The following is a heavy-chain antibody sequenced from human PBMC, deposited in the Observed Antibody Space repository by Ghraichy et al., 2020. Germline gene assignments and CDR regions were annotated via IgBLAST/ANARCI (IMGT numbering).Heavy chain of an antibody. CDR1: GFTFGSNW. D-gene: IGHD3-16*01. CDR2: IKQDGSEK. CDR3: ARAVQRGGPYLDH. Sequence: GGSLRLSCAASGFTFGSNWMTWVRQAPGKGLEWVGNIKQDGSEKYYVGSVKGRFSISRDNAKNSLYLQMNSLRDEDTAVYYCARAVQRGGPYLDHWGQGTLVTVSS. V-gene: IGHV3-7*01. J-gene: IGHJ4*02.